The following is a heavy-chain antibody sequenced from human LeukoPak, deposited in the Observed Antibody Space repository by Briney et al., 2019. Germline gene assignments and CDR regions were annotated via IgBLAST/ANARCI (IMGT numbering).Heavy chain of an antibody. CDR2: ITSTGGGA. Sequence: SGGSLRLSCAASGFTFSSYAMSWVRQAPGKGLEWVSVITSTGGGAYYADSVKGRFTISRENSKNTLYLQMNSLRADDTAVYYCAKVGSGWSSDYWGQGTLVTVSS. CDR3: AKVGSGWSSDY. D-gene: IGHD6-19*01. J-gene: IGHJ4*02. CDR1: GFTFSSYA. V-gene: IGHV3-23*01.